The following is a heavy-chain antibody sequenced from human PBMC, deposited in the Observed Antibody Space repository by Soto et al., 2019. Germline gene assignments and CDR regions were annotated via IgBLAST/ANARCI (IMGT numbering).Heavy chain of an antibody. Sequence: ASVKVSCKASGYTFTSYYMHWVRQAPGQGLEWMGIINPSGGSTSYAQKFQGRVTMTRDTSTSTVYMELSSLRSEDTAVYYCAGGLDTARFIFGMDVWGQGPTVTVSS. CDR1: GYTFTSYY. CDR3: AGGLDTARFIFGMDV. V-gene: IGHV1-46*01. CDR2: INPSGGST. D-gene: IGHD5-18*01. J-gene: IGHJ6*02.